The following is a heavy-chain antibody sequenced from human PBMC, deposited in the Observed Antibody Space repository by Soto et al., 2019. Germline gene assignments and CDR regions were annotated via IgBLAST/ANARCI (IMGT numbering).Heavy chain of an antibody. Sequence: EVDLVETGGGLIQPGGSLRLSCAASGFTVNNNYMSWVRQAPGKGLEWVSVIYSGGSTYYAESVKGRFTISRDNSQNTVYLQVTNLRVEDTAVYYCARAPVVGATKYYFDYWRQGTLFTVSS. CDR1: GFTVNNNY. V-gene: IGHV3-53*02. CDR3: ARAPVVGATKYYFDY. CDR2: IYSGGST. J-gene: IGHJ4*02. D-gene: IGHD1-26*01.